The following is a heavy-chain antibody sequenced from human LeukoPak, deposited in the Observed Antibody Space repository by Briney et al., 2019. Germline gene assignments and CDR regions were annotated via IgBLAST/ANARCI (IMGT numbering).Heavy chain of an antibody. V-gene: IGHV3-23*01. Sequence: GGSLRLSCAASGFTFSSYAMSWVRQAPGKGLEWVSAISGSGGGTYYADSVKGRFTISRDNSKNTLYLQMNSLRAEDTAVYYCAKDLGYCSSTSCRWGQGTLVTVSS. CDR1: GFTFSSYA. D-gene: IGHD2-2*01. CDR3: AKDLGYCSSTSCR. J-gene: IGHJ4*02. CDR2: ISGSGGGT.